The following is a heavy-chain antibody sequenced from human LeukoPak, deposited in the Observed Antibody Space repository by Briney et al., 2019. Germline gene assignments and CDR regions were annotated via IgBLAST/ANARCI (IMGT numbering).Heavy chain of an antibody. CDR2: LHSDGNT. Sequence: GGSLRLSCAASGFTVITNDMTWVRQAPGKGLEWVSVLHSDGNTHYADSVQGRFTISRDNSKNPLYLEMNSLSPDDTAVYYCARGVEPLAANTLAYWGQGTLVTVSS. D-gene: IGHD1-14*01. V-gene: IGHV3-53*01. CDR3: ARGVEPLAANTLAY. J-gene: IGHJ4*02. CDR1: GFTVITND.